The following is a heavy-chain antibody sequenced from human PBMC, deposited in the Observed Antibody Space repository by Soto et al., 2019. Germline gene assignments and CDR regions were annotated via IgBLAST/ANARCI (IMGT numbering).Heavy chain of an antibody. Sequence: SETLSLTCTVSGGSISSSSYYWGWIRQPPGKGLEWIGSIYYSGSTYYNPSLKSRVTISVDTSKNQFSLKLSSVTAADTAVYYCARQSIGGRVRFLEWFPTPSFDYWGQGTLVTVSS. J-gene: IGHJ4*02. CDR3: ARQSIGGRVRFLEWFPTPSFDY. D-gene: IGHD3-3*01. CDR2: IYYSGST. V-gene: IGHV4-39*01. CDR1: GGSISSSSYY.